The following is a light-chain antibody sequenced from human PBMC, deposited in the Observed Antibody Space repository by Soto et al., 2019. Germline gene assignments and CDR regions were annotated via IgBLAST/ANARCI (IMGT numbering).Light chain of an antibody. CDR3: QQYNSYPAT. CDR1: QSISSW. CDR2: KAS. Sequence: DIQMTQSPSTLSASVGDRVTITCRASQSISSWLAWYQQKPGKAPKLLIYKASSLESGVPSRFSGSGSGTESTLTNSSLQPDDFATYDCQQYNSYPATFGPGTKVDIK. J-gene: IGKJ3*01. V-gene: IGKV1-5*03.